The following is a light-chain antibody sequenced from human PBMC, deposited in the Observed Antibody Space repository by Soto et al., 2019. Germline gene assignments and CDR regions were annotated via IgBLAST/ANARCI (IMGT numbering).Light chain of an antibody. V-gene: IGKV1-12*01. CDR1: QGISSW. J-gene: IGKJ5*01. CDR2: AAS. CDR3: QHANSFPPT. Sequence: DIQMTQSPSSVSASVGDRVTITCRASQGISSWLAWYQQKPGKAPKLLIYAASSLQSGVPSRFSGSGSATDSTPTISILQPEDVASYYCQHANSFPPTFGQGTRLEIK.